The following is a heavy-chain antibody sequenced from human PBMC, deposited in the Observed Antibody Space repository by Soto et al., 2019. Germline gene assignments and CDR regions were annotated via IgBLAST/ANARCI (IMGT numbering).Heavy chain of an antibody. CDR3: ASRSEDRDGYNFDY. V-gene: IGHV1-69*12. D-gene: IGHD5-12*01. CDR1: GGTFSSYA. CDR2: ILPGFGAA. Sequence: QVQLVQSGAEVKKPGSSVKVSCKASGGTFSSYAINWVRQAPGQGLEWMGGILPGFGAANYAQKFQGRVTITADESTSTSYMELSSLRSEDTAVYYCASRSEDRDGYNFDYWGQGTLVTVSS. J-gene: IGHJ4*02.